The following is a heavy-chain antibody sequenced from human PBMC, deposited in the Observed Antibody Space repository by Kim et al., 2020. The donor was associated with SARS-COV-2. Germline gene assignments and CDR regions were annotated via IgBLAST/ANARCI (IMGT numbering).Heavy chain of an antibody. D-gene: IGHD3-10*01. Sequence: GGSLRLSCAASGFTFSSSAMTWVRQTPGRGLEWVSTISGSGGSTHYADSVKGRFTISRDNSKNTLYLQMSSLRVEDTAVYYCAKVALYYGSGPEGYFDYWGQGTLVTVSS. CDR3: AKVALYYGSGPEGYFDY. V-gene: IGHV3-23*01. J-gene: IGHJ4*02. CDR1: GFTFSSSA. CDR2: ISGSGGST.